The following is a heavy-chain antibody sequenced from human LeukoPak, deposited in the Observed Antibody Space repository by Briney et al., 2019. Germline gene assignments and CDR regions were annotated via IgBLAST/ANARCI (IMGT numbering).Heavy chain of an antibody. CDR2: INHSGST. D-gene: IGHD3-22*01. CDR3: ARDWTYYYDSRGAFDI. CDR1: GGSFSGYY. V-gene: IGHV4-34*01. J-gene: IGHJ3*02. Sequence: SETLSLTCAVYGGSFSGYYWSWIRQPPGKGLEWIGEINHSGSTNYNPSLKSRVTISVDTSKNQFSLKLSSVTAADTAVYYCARDWTYYYDSRGAFDIWGQGTMVTVSS.